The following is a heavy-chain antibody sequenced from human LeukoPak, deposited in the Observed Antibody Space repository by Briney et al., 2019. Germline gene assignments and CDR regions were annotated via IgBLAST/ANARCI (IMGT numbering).Heavy chain of an antibody. D-gene: IGHD3-22*01. V-gene: IGHV4-30-2*01. CDR3: ASAYDSSGYEHFQH. CDR1: GGSISSGGYS. J-gene: IGHJ1*01. Sequence: SETLSLTCAVSGGSISSGGYSWSWIRQPPGKGLEWIGYIYHSGSTYYNPSLKSRVTISVDRSKNQFSLKLSSVTAADTAVYYCASAYDSSGYEHFQHWGQGTLVTVSS. CDR2: IYHSGST.